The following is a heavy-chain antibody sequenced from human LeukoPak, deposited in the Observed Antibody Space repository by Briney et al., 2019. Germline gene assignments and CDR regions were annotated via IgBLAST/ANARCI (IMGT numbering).Heavy chain of an antibody. V-gene: IGHV4-59*01. Sequence: SETLSLTCTVSGGSISSYYWSWIRQPPGKGLEWIGYIYYSGSTNYNPSLKSRVTISVDTSKNQFSLKLSSVTAADTAVYYCARTYYYDSSGYRAPRYYYYYYMDVWGKGTTVTVSS. CDR3: ARTYYYDSSGYRAPRYYYYYYMDV. J-gene: IGHJ6*03. CDR2: IYYSGST. D-gene: IGHD3-22*01. CDR1: GGSISSYY.